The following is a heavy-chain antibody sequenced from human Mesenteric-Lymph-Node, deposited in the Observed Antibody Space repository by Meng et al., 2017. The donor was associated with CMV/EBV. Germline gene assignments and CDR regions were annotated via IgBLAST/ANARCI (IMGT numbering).Heavy chain of an antibody. CDR3: ARDIGRGYYDY. J-gene: IGHJ4*02. CDR2: INAGNGNT. CDR1: GYTFTTYS. V-gene: IGHV1-3*01. D-gene: IGHD3-10*01. Sequence: SCEASGYTFTTYSMHWVRQAPGQRLEWMGWINAGNGNTKYSQKFQGRVTITRDTSASTAYMELSSLRSEDTAVYYCARDIGRGYYDYWGLGTLVTVSS.